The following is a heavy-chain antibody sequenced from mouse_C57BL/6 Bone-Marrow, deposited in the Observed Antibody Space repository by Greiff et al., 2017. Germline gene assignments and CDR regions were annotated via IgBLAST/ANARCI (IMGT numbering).Heavy chain of an antibody. CDR2: IDPSDSFT. Sequence: QVQLQQPGAELVRPGTSVKLSCKASGYTFTSYWMHWVKQRPGQGLEWIGVIDPSDSFTNYNQKFKGKATLTVDKSSSTAYMQLSSLTSEDSAVYYCATYYYVMAWFAYWGQGTLVTVSA. J-gene: IGHJ3*01. D-gene: IGHD1-1*01. CDR3: ATYYYVMAWFAY. V-gene: IGHV1-59*01. CDR1: GYTFTSYW.